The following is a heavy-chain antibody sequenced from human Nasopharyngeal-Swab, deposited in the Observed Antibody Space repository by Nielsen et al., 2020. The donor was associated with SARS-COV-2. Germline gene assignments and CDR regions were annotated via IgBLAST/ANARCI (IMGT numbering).Heavy chain of an antibody. CDR1: GYTFSSYW. CDR3: AKDYDIGY. V-gene: IGHV3-74*01. Sequence: GESLKISCTASGYTFSSYWMHWVRQVPGKGLVWVSRINIDGSVTDYADSVKGRFTISRDNARNTLYLQMNSLRAEDTAVYYCAKDYDIGYWGQGTLVTVSS. D-gene: IGHD3-9*01. CDR2: INIDGSVT. J-gene: IGHJ4*02.